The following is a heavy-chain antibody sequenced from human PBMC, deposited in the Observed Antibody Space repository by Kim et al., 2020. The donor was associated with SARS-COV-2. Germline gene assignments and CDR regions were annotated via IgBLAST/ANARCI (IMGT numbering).Heavy chain of an antibody. CDR3: ARLRY. Sequence: IPIFGTANYAQKFQGRVTITADESTSTAYMELSSLRSEDTAVYYCARLRYWGQGTLVTVSS. V-gene: IGHV1-69*01. CDR2: IPIFGTA. D-gene: IGHD3-10*01. J-gene: IGHJ4*02.